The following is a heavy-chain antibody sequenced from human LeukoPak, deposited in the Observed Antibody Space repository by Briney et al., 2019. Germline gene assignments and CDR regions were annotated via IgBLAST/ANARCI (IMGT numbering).Heavy chain of an antibody. CDR1: GFTFTDYG. CDR3: AKDGYYDSSGYSYYYYYMDV. D-gene: IGHD3-22*01. V-gene: IGHV3-30*02. J-gene: IGHJ6*03. CDR2: IRFDGSNK. Sequence: GGSLTLSCAASGFTFTDYGMYWVRQAPGKGLEWVTFIRFDGSNKDYADSVKGRFTISRDNSKNTLFLQMNSLRAEDTAVYYCAKDGYYDSSGYSYYYYYMDVWGKGTTVTVSS.